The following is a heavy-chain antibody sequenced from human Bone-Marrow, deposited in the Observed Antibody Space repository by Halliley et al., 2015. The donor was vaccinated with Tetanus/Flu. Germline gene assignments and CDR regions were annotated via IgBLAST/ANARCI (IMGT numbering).Heavy chain of an antibody. CDR3: AKDLRLNGVLVTPIQLH. D-gene: IGHD2-21*02. Sequence: SLRLSCGVSGTIFSRHALAWVRQAPGKGLERVSTLSGSGTTKYTDSVKGRFTISRDDSKNTLYLQMNSLRADDTAVYYCAKDLRLNGVLVTPIQLHWGQGTLVTVSS. CDR1: GTIFSRHA. V-gene: IGHV3-23*01. CDR2: LSGSGTT. J-gene: IGHJ4*02.